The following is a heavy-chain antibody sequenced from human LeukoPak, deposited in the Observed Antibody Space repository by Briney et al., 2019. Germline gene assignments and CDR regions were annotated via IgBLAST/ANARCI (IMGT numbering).Heavy chain of an antibody. CDR3: ATSHHYYDILTGYSPEYYFDY. J-gene: IGHJ4*02. CDR1: GFTFSSYA. Sequence: PGGSLRLSCAASGFTFSSYAMSWVRQAPGKGLEWVSAISGSGGSTYYADSVKGRFTISRDNSKNTLNLQMNSLRAEDTAVYYCATSHHYYDILTGYSPEYYFDYWGQGTLVTVSS. V-gene: IGHV3-23*01. CDR2: ISGSGGST. D-gene: IGHD3-9*01.